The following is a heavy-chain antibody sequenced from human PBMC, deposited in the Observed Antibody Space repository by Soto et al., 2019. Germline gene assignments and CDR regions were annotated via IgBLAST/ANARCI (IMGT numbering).Heavy chain of an antibody. Sequence: PGGSLRLSCGAARFTFSGYAMHWVRQAPGKGLEWVAVISYDGSNKYYADSVKGRFTISRDNSKNTLYLQMNSLRAEDTAVYYCARDRGSGHDYYYYYGMDVWGQGTTVTVSS. J-gene: IGHJ6*02. V-gene: IGHV3-30-3*01. CDR3: ARDRGSGHDYYYYYGMDV. D-gene: IGHD6-19*01. CDR2: ISYDGSNK. CDR1: RFTFSGYA.